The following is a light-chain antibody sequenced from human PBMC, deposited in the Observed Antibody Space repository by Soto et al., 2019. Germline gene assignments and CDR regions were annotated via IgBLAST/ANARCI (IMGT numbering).Light chain of an antibody. J-gene: IGLJ2*01. V-gene: IGLV6-57*04. CDR2: EDD. Sequence: NFMLTQPQSVSGSPGKTVTISCTRSSGRIASNYVQWYQQRPGSVPTIMIYEDDQRLSGVPDRFSGSVDSSSNSASLIISGLKSEDEADYYCQSYGSAAFVVFGGGTKLTVL. CDR3: QSYGSAAFVV. CDR1: SGRIASNY.